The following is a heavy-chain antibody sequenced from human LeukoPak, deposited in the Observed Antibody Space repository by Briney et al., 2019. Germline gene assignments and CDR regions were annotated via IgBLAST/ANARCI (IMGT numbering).Heavy chain of an antibody. CDR1: GFTFSSYG. CDR3: AKGVSRGDYDYVWGSSGY. J-gene: IGHJ4*02. CDR2: IRYDGSNK. D-gene: IGHD3-16*01. V-gene: IGHV3-30*02. Sequence: GGSLRLSCAASGFTFSSYGMHWVRQAPGKGLEWVAFIRYDGSNKYYADSVKGRFTISRDNSKNTLYLQMNSLRAEDTAVYYCAKGVSRGDYDYVWGSSGYWGQGTLVTVSS.